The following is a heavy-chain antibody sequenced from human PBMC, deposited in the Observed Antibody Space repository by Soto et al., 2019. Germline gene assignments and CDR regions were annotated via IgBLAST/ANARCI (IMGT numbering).Heavy chain of an antibody. CDR2: IWYDGNNK. V-gene: IGHV3-30*02. D-gene: IGHD3-22*01. Sequence: GGSLRLSCAASGFTFSNYAMSWVRQAPGKGLEWVAVIWYDGNNKYYADSVKGRFTISRDNSKNTLYLQMNSLRAEDTAVYYCAKEWVYDSSGWSFDYWGQGTLVTVSS. CDR1: GFTFSNYA. J-gene: IGHJ4*02. CDR3: AKEWVYDSSGWSFDY.